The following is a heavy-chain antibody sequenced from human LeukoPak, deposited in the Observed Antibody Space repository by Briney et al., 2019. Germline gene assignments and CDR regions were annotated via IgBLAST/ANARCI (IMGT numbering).Heavy chain of an antibody. Sequence: ASVKVSCKASGYTFTSYYMHWVRQAPGQGLEWMGIINPSGGSTSYAQKFQGRVTITADESTSTAYMELSSLRSEDTAVYYCASGSSRPTSFHYWGQGTLVTVSS. D-gene: IGHD6-13*01. CDR3: ASGSSRPTSFHY. CDR1: GYTFTSYY. V-gene: IGHV1-46*01. J-gene: IGHJ4*02. CDR2: INPSGGST.